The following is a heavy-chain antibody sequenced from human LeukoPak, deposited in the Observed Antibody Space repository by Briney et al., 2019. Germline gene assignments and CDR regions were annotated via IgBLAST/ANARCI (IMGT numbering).Heavy chain of an antibody. D-gene: IGHD4-17*01. V-gene: IGHV4-31*02. Sequence: LRLSCAASGFTFSDHYMDWVRQAPGKGLEWIGYIYYSGSTYYNPSLKSRVTISVDTSKNQFSLKLSSVTAADTAVYYCARESTVFWIDPRGQGTLVTVSS. J-gene: IGHJ5*02. CDR3: ARESTVFWIDP. CDR2: IYYSGST. CDR1: GFTFSDHY.